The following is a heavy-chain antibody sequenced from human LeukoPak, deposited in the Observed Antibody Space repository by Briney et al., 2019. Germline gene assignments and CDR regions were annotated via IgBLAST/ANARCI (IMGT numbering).Heavy chain of an antibody. CDR1: GYTFTSYD. D-gene: IGHD6-13*01. Sequence: ASAKVSCKASGYTFTSYDINWVRQATGQGLEWMGWMNPNSGNTGYAQKFQGRVTMTRNSSITTAYMEMSSLGSEDTAVYYCARTESSGYYYNGMDVWGQGTTVTVSS. V-gene: IGHV1-8*01. J-gene: IGHJ6*02. CDR2: MNPNSGNT. CDR3: ARTESSGYYYNGMDV.